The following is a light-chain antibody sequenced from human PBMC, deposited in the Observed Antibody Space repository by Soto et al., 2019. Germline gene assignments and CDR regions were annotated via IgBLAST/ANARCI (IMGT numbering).Light chain of an antibody. V-gene: IGKV3D-15*01. CDR3: QQCNNWPLT. CDR1: QSVSSN. CDR2: GAS. J-gene: IGKJ1*01. Sequence: EIVMTQSPATLSVSPGERATLSCRASQSVSSNLAWYQQKPGQAPRLHIYGASTRAPGIPARFSGCGSGTEFTSTIISLQSEAFAVYYCQQCNNWPLTFGQGTRLEIK.